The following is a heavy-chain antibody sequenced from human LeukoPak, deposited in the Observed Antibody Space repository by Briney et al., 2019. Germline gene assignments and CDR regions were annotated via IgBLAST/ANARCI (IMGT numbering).Heavy chain of an antibody. CDR3: TKDTDLYYDSSGFYLN. V-gene: IGHV3-9*01. Sequence: GGSLRLSCAASGFTFHDYAMHWVRQAPGKGLEWVSGISWNSGYIGYGDSVKGRFTISRDNAKNSLYLQMNSLKTDDTALYYCTKDTDLYYDSSGFYLNWGQGTLVTVSS. CDR2: ISWNSGYI. CDR1: GFTFHDYA. J-gene: IGHJ4*02. D-gene: IGHD3-22*01.